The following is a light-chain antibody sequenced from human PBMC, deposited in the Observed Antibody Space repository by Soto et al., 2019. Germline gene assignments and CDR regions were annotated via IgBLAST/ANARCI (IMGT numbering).Light chain of an antibody. CDR1: SSDVGGYNY. V-gene: IGLV2-8*01. CDR2: EVS. Sequence: QSALTQPPSASGSPGQSVTISCTGTSSDVGGYNYVSWYQQHPGKAPKLMIYEVSKRPSGVPDRFSGSKSGKTASLTVSGLQAVDEADYYCSSYAGSNNVVFGGGTKVTVL. CDR3: SSYAGSNNVV. J-gene: IGLJ2*01.